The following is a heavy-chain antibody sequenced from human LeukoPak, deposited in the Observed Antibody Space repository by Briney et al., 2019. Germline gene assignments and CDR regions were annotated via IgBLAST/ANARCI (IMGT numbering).Heavy chain of an antibody. CDR3: ARGNDFWSGSFDP. V-gene: IGHV4-59*01. CDR2: IYYSGST. D-gene: IGHD3-3*01. J-gene: IGHJ5*02. CDR1: GGSISSYY. Sequence: KPSETLSLTCTVSGGSISSYYWSWIRQPPGKGLVWIGYIYYSGSTNYNPSLKSRVTISVDTSKNQFSLKLSSVTAADTAVYYCARGNDFWSGSFDPWGQGTLVTVSS.